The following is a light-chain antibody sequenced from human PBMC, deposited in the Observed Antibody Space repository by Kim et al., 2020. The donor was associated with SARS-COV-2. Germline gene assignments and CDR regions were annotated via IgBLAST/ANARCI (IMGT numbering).Light chain of an antibody. CDR1: SSNIGNNY. J-gene: IGLJ3*02. V-gene: IGLV1-51*01. CDR3: GTWDTNLTAGV. CDR2: DND. Sequence: QSVLTQPPSVSAAPGQGVTISCSGSSSNIGNNYVSRYQQLPGTAPKLLIYDNDKRPSGIPDRFSGSKSGTSATLAISGLQTGDEADYHCGTWDTNLTAGVFGGGTQLTVL.